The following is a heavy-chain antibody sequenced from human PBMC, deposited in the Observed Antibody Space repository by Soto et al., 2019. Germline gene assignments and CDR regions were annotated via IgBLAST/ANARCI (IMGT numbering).Heavy chain of an antibody. CDR1: GFTFSDST. CDR3: SRCSGSYGMDV. CDR2: IRSEVYSYAT. Sequence: EVQLVESGGGLVQPGGSLKVSCAASGFTFSDSTIHWVRQASGKGLEWVGRIRSEVYSYATVCAASVKDRFTISRDDSKNTAYLQMNSLKMEDPAVYYCSRCSGSYGMDVWGQGTTVTVSS. D-gene: IGHD3-10*02. V-gene: IGHV3-73*02. J-gene: IGHJ6*02.